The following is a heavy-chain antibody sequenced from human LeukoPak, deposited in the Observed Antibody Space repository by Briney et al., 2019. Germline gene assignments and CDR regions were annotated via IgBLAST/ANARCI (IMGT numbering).Heavy chain of an antibody. CDR3: ATYTNWVAGDV. J-gene: IGHJ6*02. CDR1: GFTFNKSW. V-gene: IGHV3-7*01. D-gene: IGHD7-27*01. CDR2: IKDDGSET. Sequence: PGGSLRLSCGTSGFTFNKSWMSWVRQAPGKGPEWVASIKDDGSETSHADSVRGRFTISRDNARGTLYVQMNTLRAEDTAVYYCATYTNWVAGDVWGQGTTVTVSS.